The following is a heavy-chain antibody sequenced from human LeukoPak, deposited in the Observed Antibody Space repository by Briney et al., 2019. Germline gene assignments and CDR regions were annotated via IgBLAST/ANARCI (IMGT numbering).Heavy chain of an antibody. D-gene: IGHD3-3*01. CDR1: GGTVSSYA. CDR3: ARLDEDFWSGYPSNFDY. V-gene: IGHV1-69*01. CDR2: IFPIFGTA. J-gene: IGHJ4*02. Sequence: GSSVTVSCTASGGTVSSYAISWVRQAPGQGLEWMGGIFPIFGTANYAQKFQGRVTITADESTSTAYMELSSLRSEDTAVYYCARLDEDFWSGYPSNFDYWGQGTLVTVSS.